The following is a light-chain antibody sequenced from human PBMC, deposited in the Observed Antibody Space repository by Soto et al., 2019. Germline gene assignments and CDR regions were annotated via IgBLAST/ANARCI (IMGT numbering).Light chain of an antibody. J-gene: IGLJ1*01. Sequence: QSVLTQPPSASGSPGQSVAISCTGTSGDVGGYNYVSWYQQHPGKAPKLMIYEVNKRPSGVPDRFSGSKSGNTASLTVSGLQAEDEADYYCSSYAGSSNVFGTGTKVTV. V-gene: IGLV2-8*01. CDR2: EVN. CDR3: SSYAGSSNV. CDR1: SGDVGGYNY.